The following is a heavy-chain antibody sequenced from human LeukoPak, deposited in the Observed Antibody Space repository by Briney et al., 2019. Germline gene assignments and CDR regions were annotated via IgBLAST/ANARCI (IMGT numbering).Heavy chain of an antibody. CDR3: AGDLTGTTSPYMDV. Sequence: GGSLRLSCAASGFTFSSYWMSWVRQAPGKGPEWVANIKQDGSEKYYVDSVKGRFTISRDNAKNSLYLQMNSLRAEDTAVYYCAGDLTGTTSPYMDVWGKGTTVTVSS. J-gene: IGHJ6*03. CDR2: IKQDGSEK. V-gene: IGHV3-7*01. D-gene: IGHD1-7*01. CDR1: GFTFSSYW.